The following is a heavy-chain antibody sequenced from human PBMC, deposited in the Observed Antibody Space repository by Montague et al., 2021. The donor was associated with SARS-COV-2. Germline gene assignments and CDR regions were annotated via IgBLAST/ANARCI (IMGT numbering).Heavy chain of an antibody. CDR1: GGSISSYY. J-gene: IGHJ5*02. Sequence: SETLSLTCTVSGGSISSYYWSWIRQPPGKGLEWIGYIYYSGSTNYNPSLKSRVTISVDTSKNQFSLKLSSVTAAGTAVYYRARGYDYVWGSYRYLHWFDPWGQGTLVTVSS. CDR3: ARGYDYVWGSYRYLHWFDP. D-gene: IGHD3-16*02. CDR2: IYYSGST. V-gene: IGHV4-59*12.